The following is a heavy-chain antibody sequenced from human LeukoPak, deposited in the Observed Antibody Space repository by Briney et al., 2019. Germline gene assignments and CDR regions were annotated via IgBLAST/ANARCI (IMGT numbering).Heavy chain of an antibody. J-gene: IGHJ3*02. Sequence: GGSLRLSCTAFGFTFGDYAMSWVRQAPGKGLEWVGFIRSKAYGGTTEYAASVKGRFTISRDDSKSIAYLQMDSLKTEDTAVYYCTRVLGGNYVRGCDIWGRGTMVSVSS. CDR1: GFTFGDYA. D-gene: IGHD1-26*01. CDR2: IRSKAYGGTT. CDR3: TRVLGGNYVRGCDI. V-gene: IGHV3-49*04.